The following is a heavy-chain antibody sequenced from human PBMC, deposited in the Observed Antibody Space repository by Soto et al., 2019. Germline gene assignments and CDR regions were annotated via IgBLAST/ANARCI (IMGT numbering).Heavy chain of an antibody. CDR1: GYTFTSYY. D-gene: IGHD3-22*01. J-gene: IGHJ4*02. CDR2: INPSGGST. Sequence: QVQLVQSGAEVKKPGASVKVSCKASGYTFTSYYMHWVRQAPGQGLEWMGIINPSGGSTSYAQKFQGRVTMTRDTSTSTVYMELSSLRSEDTAVYYCASDLSSINYYDSSGYYMDYWGQGTLVTVSS. V-gene: IGHV1-46*01. CDR3: ASDLSSINYYDSSGYYMDY.